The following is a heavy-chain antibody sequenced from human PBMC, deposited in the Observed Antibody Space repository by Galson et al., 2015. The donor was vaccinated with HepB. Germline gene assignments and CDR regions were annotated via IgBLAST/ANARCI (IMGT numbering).Heavy chain of an antibody. CDR3: ARDEGYSYGYGPFDY. D-gene: IGHD5-18*01. CDR1: GFTFSSYA. V-gene: IGHV3-30*04. Sequence: SLRLSCAASGFTFSSYAMHWVRQAPGKGLEWVAVISYDGSNKYHADSVKGRFTISRDNSKNTLYLQMNSLRAEDTAVYYCARDEGYSYGYGPFDYWGQGTLVTVSS. J-gene: IGHJ4*02. CDR2: ISYDGSNK.